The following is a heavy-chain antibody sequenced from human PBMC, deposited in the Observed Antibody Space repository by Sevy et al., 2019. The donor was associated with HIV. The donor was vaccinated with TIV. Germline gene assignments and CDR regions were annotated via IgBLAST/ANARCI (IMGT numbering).Heavy chain of an antibody. Sequence: GSLRLSCVVSGYSFSSYAISWVRQAPGKGLEWVSTINGRGGSTYYADSVKGRFTISRDNPKNTLFLQMINLRVYDTAIYYCARPSPRIAAAASAFYDNWGQGTLVTVSS. J-gene: IGHJ4*02. V-gene: IGHV3-23*01. D-gene: IGHD6-13*01. CDR1: GYSFSSYA. CDR3: ARPSPRIAAAASAFYDN. CDR2: INGRGGST.